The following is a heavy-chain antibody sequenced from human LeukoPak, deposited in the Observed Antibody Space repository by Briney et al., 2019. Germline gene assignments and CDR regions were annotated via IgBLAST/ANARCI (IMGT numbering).Heavy chain of an antibody. CDR3: ARDRAIRGARGQNDY. J-gene: IGHJ4*02. CDR1: RYTLTSYG. CDR2: ISAYNGNT. D-gene: IGHD2-21*01. V-gene: IGHV1-18*01. Sequence: GASVKVSCKHSRYTLTSYGISWGRQAPGQGVEWMGWISAYNGNTNYAQKLQGRVTMTTDPSTSTAYMELRSLRSDDTAVYYCARDRAIRGARGQNDYWGQGTLVTVSS.